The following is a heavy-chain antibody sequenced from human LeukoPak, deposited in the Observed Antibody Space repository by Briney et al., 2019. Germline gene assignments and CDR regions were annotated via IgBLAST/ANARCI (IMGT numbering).Heavy chain of an antibody. CDR1: GYTFTSYG. Sequence: ASVKVSCKASGYTFTSYGISWVRQAPGQGLEWMGWISAYNGNTNYAQKFQGRVTMTRNTSISTAYMELSSLRSEDTAVYYCAISSAYCGGDCKPPDYYYGMDVWGQGTTVTVSS. V-gene: IGHV1-18*04. D-gene: IGHD2-21*02. CDR2: ISAYNGNT. J-gene: IGHJ6*02. CDR3: AISSAYCGGDCKPPDYYYGMDV.